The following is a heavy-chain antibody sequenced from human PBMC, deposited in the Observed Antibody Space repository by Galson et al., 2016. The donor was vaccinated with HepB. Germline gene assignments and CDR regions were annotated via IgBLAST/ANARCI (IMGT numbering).Heavy chain of an antibody. Sequence: LRLSCAASGFTFSNTWMVWVRQPPGKGLEWIGRIKSKSAGGTTDYAAPVKGRFTISRDDSKNTLYLQLNTLNSEDTAVYYCATGFSSGNWGQGTLVTVSS. J-gene: IGHJ4*02. CDR2: IKSKSAGGTT. CDR1: GFTFSNTW. CDR3: ATGFSSGN. D-gene: IGHD3-3*01. V-gene: IGHV3-15*01.